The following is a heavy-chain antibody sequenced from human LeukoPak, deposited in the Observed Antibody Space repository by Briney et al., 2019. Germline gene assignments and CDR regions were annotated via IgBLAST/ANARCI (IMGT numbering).Heavy chain of an antibody. Sequence: PSETLSLTCAVYGGSFNDYYWNWIRQPPGKGLEWIGEINLRGSTTYNPSLKSRVTISLDESKNQFSLKLSSVTAADTAVYYCARVTGYMIEDYFDYWGQGTLVTVSS. J-gene: IGHJ4*02. CDR3: ARVTGYMIEDYFDY. CDR2: INLRGST. CDR1: GGSFNDYY. D-gene: IGHD3-22*01. V-gene: IGHV4-34*01.